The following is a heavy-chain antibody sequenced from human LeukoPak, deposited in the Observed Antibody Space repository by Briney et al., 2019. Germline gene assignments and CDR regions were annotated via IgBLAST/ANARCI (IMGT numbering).Heavy chain of an antibody. V-gene: IGHV3-53*01. CDR3: ARDRADSWFDP. CDR1: GFTVSSSY. J-gene: IGHJ5*02. Sequence: GGSLRLSCVASGFTVSSSYMSWVRQAPGKGLEWVSVIYSGGSTYYAGSVKGRFTISRDNSKNTLYLQMNSLRAEDTAVYYCARDRADSWFDPWGQGTLVTVSS. CDR2: IYSGGST.